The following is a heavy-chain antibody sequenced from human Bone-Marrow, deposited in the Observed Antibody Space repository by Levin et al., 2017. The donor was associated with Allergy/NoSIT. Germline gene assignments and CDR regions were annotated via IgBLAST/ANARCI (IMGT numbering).Heavy chain of an antibody. Sequence: PGGSLRLSCVASGFPFNDYWMHLVRQAPGKGLVWVSRIKSDGSSTSSADSVKGRFTISRDNAQNTVYLQMNSLRVEDTAVYYCARGGIGNGKGDLGAVYWGLGTLVTVSS. CDR2: IKSDGSST. CDR3: ARGGIGNGKGDLGAVY. CDR1: GFPFNDYW. J-gene: IGHJ4*02. D-gene: IGHD1-1*01. V-gene: IGHV3-74*01.